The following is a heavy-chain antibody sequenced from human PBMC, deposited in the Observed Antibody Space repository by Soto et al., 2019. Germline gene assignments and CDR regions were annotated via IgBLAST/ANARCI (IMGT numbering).Heavy chain of an antibody. CDR3: GRLGTVTTTAGYSYGMDV. CDR2: MNPNSGNT. J-gene: IGHJ6*02. V-gene: IGHV1-8*01. Sequence: ASVKVSCKASGYTFTSYDINWVRQATGQGLEWMGWMNPNSGNTGYAQKFQGRVTMTRNTSISTAYMELSSLRSEDTAVYYCGRLGTVTTTAGYSYGMDVWGQGTTVTAPS. D-gene: IGHD4-17*01. CDR1: GYTFTSYD.